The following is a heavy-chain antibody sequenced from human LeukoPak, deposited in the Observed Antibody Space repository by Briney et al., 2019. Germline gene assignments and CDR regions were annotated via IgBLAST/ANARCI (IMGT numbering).Heavy chain of an antibody. J-gene: IGHJ2*01. D-gene: IGHD2-2*02. V-gene: IGHV4-39*07. Sequence: SETLSLTCTVSGGSISSSSYYWGWIRQPPGKGLEWIGSIYYRGSTYYNPSLKSRVTISVDTSKNQFSLKLSSVTAADTAVYYCARVEGTSCYKTPCETYWYFDLWGRGTLVTVSS. CDR1: GGSISSSSYY. CDR2: IYYRGST. CDR3: ARVEGTSCYKTPCETYWYFDL.